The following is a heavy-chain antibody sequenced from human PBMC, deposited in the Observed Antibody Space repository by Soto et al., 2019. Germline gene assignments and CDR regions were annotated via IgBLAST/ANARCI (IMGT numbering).Heavy chain of an antibody. CDR3: ARDRAAAGPGYYGMDV. V-gene: IGHV1-69*13. J-gene: IGHJ6*02. Sequence: ASVKVSCKASGGTFSSYAISWVRQAPGQGLEWMGGIIPIFGTANYAQKFQGRVTITADESTSTAYMELSSLRSEDTAVYYCARDRAAAGPGYYGMDVWGQGTTVTVSS. CDR1: GGTFSSYA. D-gene: IGHD6-13*01. CDR2: IIPIFGTA.